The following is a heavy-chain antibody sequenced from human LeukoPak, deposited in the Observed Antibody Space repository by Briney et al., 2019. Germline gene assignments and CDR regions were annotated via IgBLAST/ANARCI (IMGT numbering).Heavy chain of an antibody. CDR3: ARDLGGGYDFRYFDY. Sequence: ASVKVSCKASGYTFTSYGISWVRQAPGQGLEWMGWISAYNGNTNCAQKLQGRVTMTTDTSTSTAYMELRSLRSDDTAVYYCARDLGGGYDFRYFDYWGQGTLVTVSS. CDR2: ISAYNGNT. J-gene: IGHJ4*02. D-gene: IGHD5-12*01. V-gene: IGHV1-18*01. CDR1: GYTFTSYG.